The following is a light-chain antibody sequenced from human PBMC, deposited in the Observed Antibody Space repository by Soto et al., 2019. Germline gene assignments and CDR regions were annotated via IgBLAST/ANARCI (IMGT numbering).Light chain of an antibody. Sequence: SYELTQPSSVSVSPGQTARITCSGDVLAKKYARWFQQKPGQAPVLVIYKDSERPSGIPERFSGSSSGTTVTLTISGAQVEDEADYYCYSAADSGVVFGGVTKLTVL. V-gene: IGLV3-27*01. J-gene: IGLJ2*01. CDR3: YSAADSGVV. CDR2: KDS. CDR1: VLAKKY.